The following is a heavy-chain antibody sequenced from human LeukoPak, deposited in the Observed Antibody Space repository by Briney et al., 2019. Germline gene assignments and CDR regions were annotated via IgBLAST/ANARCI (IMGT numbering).Heavy chain of an antibody. CDR2: IKHSGTT. CDR1: GGPLSGYY. D-gene: IGHD4-23*01. CDR3: TRGPLHGGNSGWFDP. Sequence: SETPSLTCVVYGGPLSGYYWSWIRQPPGKGLEWIGGIKHSGTTIYNPSLKSRVTISEDTSKSHVSLKVRAVTAADTALYYCTRGPLHGGNSGWFDPWGQGTLVTVSS. J-gene: IGHJ5*02. V-gene: IGHV4-34*01.